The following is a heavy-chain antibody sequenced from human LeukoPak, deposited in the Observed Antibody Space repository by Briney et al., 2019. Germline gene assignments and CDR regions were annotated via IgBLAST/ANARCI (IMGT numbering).Heavy chain of an antibody. D-gene: IGHD2-15*01. V-gene: IGHV3-23*01. CDR2: ISGSGGST. CDR1: GFTFSSYA. Sequence: GGSLRLSCAASGFTFSSYAMSWVRQAPGKGLEWVSAISGSGGSTYYADSVKGRFTISRDNSKNTLYLQMNSLRAEDTAVYYCAKDQVRVVVAATLKTNWGQGTLVTVSS. CDR3: AKDQVRVVVAATLKTN. J-gene: IGHJ4*02.